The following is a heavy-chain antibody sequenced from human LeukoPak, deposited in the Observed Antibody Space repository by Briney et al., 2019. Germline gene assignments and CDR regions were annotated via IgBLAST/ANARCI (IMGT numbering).Heavy chain of an antibody. CDR3: ARDDKYGMDV. CDR1: GYIFSNYD. V-gene: IGHV1-18*01. Sequence: ASVKVSCKASGYIFSNYDISWVRQAPGQGLEWMGWIGAYNGYTNSAQKFQARVTMTTDTSTSTAYMELRSLRSDDTALYYCARDDKYGMDVWGQGTTVIVSS. J-gene: IGHJ6*02. CDR2: IGAYNGYT.